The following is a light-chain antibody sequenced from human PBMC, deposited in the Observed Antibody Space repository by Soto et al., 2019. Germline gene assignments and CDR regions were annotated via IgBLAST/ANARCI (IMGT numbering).Light chain of an antibody. J-gene: IGKJ2*01. V-gene: IGKV3-20*01. CDR2: GSS. CDR1: QTVSNNY. CDR3: QQYDSSPYT. Sequence: DTVLTQSPGTLSLSPGERATLSCRASQTVSNNYLAWYQKKPGQAPRLLIYGSSSRPTGIPDRFSGSGSGTDFTLTISSLEPEDFAVYYCQQYDSSPYTFGQGTKLEIK.